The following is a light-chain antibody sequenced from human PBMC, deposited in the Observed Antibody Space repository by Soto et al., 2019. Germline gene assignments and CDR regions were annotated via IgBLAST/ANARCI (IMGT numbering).Light chain of an antibody. V-gene: IGKV3-11*01. CDR2: DAS. CDR3: QHRMNWPLT. CDR1: QSVSSY. Sequence: EIVMTQSPGTLSVSPVERATLSCRASQSVSSYLLWYQQKPGQAPRLLIYDASNRASGTPARFSGSGSETDFPITISSLEPEDFAVYYRQHRMNWPLTFGQGTRLEIK. J-gene: IGKJ5*01.